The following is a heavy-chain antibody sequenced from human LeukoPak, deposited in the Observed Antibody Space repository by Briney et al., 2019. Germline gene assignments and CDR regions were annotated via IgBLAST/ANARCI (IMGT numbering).Heavy chain of an antibody. CDR3: ARDFMGTDY. J-gene: IGHJ4*02. V-gene: IGHV4-59*01. CDR1: GGSICNYY. CDR2: IYYTGSS. D-gene: IGHD1-1*01. Sequence: PSETLSLTCTVSGGSICNYYWSWIRQPPGKELEWVGHIYYTGSSNYHPSLKSRVTISLDTSKNQFSLKLTSVTAADTAVYYCARDFMGTDYGGRGILVTVSS.